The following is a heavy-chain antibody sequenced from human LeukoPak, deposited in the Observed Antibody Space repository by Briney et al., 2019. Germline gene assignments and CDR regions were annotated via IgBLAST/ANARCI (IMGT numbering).Heavy chain of an antibody. V-gene: IGHV1-2*02. CDR2: INPNSGGT. Sequence: GASVKVSCKASGYTFTGYYMHWVRQAPGQGLEWMGLINPNSGGTNYAQKFQGRVTMTRDTSISTAYMELSRLRSDDTAVYYCARGPSLAAAVNPRSGYYYYMDVWGEGTTVTVSS. D-gene: IGHD6-13*01. J-gene: IGHJ6*03. CDR3: ARGPSLAAAVNPRSGYYYYMDV. CDR1: GYTFTGYY.